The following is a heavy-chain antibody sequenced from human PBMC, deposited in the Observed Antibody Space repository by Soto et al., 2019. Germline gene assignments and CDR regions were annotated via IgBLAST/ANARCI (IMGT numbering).Heavy chain of an antibody. CDR1: GYTFTSHY. Sequence: VASVKVSCKALGYTFTSHYIHWVRQAPGQGLEWMGIINPSGGSTSYAQKLLGRVTMTRDTSTRTVYMELSSLRSEDTAVYYCARDLESANGVWCLGYWGQGTLVTVSS. J-gene: IGHJ4*02. V-gene: IGHV1-46*01. CDR3: ARDLESANGVWCLGY. CDR2: INPSGGST. D-gene: IGHD2-8*01.